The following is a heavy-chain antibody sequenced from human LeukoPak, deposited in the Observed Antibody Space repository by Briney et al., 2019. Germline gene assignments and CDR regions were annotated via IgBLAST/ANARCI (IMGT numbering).Heavy chain of an antibody. CDR3: ARPLLRNDAFDI. Sequence: PSQTLSLTCTVSGGSFSRGAYYWTWFRQHPGKGLEWIGNIYYSGSTYYNPSLKSRVTISVDTPKNQFSLKLSSVTAADTAVYYCARPLLRNDAFDIWGQGTVVTVSS. CDR1: GGSFSRGAYY. J-gene: IGHJ3*02. D-gene: IGHD1-14*01. V-gene: IGHV4-31*03. CDR2: IYYSGST.